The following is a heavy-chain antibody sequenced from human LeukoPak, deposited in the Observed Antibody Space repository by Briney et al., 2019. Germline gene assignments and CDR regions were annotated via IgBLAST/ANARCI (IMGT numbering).Heavy chain of an antibody. CDR2: IYSGGST. V-gene: IGHV3-66*01. CDR1: GFTFSSYA. Sequence: GGSLRLSCAASGFTFSSYAMSWVRQAPGKGLEWVSVIYSGGSTYYADSVKGRFTISRDNSKNTLYLQMNSLRAEDTAVYYCARRVGGSGFDYWGQGTLVTVSS. J-gene: IGHJ4*02. CDR3: ARRVGGSGFDY. D-gene: IGHD1-26*01.